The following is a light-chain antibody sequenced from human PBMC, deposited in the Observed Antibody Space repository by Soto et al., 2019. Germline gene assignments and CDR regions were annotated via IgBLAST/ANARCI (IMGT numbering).Light chain of an antibody. CDR3: SSYTSSSTYV. J-gene: IGLJ1*01. CDR1: SSDVGGYNY. V-gene: IGLV2-14*03. Sequence: QSALTQPASVSGSPGQSITISCTGTSSDVGGYNYVSWYQQHPGKVPKLMIYDVSNRPSGVSNRFSGSKSGNTASLTISGLQAEDEADYYCSSYTSSSTYVFGIGTKLIVL. CDR2: DVS.